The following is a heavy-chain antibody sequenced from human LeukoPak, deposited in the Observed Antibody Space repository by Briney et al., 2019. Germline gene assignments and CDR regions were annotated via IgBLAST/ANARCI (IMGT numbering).Heavy chain of an antibody. J-gene: IGHJ4*02. CDR3: ARALELAGYSGYDLLFDY. D-gene: IGHD5-12*01. Sequence: ASVKVSCKASGYTFTGYYMHWVRQAPGQGLEWMGWINPNSGGTNYAQKFQGRVTMTRDTSISTAYMELSRLRSDDTAVYYCARALELAGYSGYDLLFDYWGQGTLVTVSS. CDR1: GYTFTGYY. CDR2: INPNSGGT. V-gene: IGHV1-2*02.